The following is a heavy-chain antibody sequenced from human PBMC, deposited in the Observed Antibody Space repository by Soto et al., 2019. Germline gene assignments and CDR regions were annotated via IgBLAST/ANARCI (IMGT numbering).Heavy chain of an antibody. V-gene: IGHV3-23*01. Sequence: GGSLRLSCAASGFTFSSYAMSWVRQAPGKGLEWVSAISGSGGSTYYADSVKGRFTISRDNSKNTLYLQMNSLRAEDTAVYYCAKDSRRGTVAPCYFDYWGQGTLVTVSS. CDR3: AKDSRRGTVAPCYFDY. CDR1: GFTFSSYA. D-gene: IGHD4-17*01. J-gene: IGHJ4*02. CDR2: ISGSGGST.